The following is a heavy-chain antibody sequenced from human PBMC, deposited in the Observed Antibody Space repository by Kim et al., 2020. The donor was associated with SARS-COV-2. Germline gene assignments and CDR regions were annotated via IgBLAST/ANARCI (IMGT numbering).Heavy chain of an antibody. Sequence: ASVKVSCKASGYTFTSYDINWVRQATGQGLEWMGWMNPNSGNTGYAQKFQGRVTMTRNTSISTAYMELSSLRSEDTAVYYCARGGRYCSSTSCSSYYYYGMDVWGQGTTVTVSS. CDR2: MNPNSGNT. CDR3: ARGGRYCSSTSCSSYYYYGMDV. J-gene: IGHJ6*02. CDR1: GYTFTSYD. V-gene: IGHV1-8*01. D-gene: IGHD2-2*01.